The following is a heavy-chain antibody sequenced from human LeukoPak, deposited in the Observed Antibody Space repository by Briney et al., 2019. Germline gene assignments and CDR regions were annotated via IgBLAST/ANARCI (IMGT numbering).Heavy chain of an antibody. CDR3: ARSRSRGYSGNFDC. CDR2: IYYSGTT. Sequence: PSETLSLTCIVSGGSISGYYWSWIRQPPGKTLEWIGYIYYSGTTNYNPSLKSRITISKDTSKNQFSLKLTSVTAADTAVYYCARSRSRGYSGNFDCWGQGTLDTVSS. CDR1: GGSISGYY. V-gene: IGHV4-59*01. J-gene: IGHJ4*02. D-gene: IGHD5-12*01.